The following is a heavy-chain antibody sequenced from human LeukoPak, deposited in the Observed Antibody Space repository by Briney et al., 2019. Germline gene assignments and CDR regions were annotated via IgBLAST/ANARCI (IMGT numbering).Heavy chain of an antibody. Sequence: ASVKVSCKASGYTFTSYDINWVRQATGQGLEWMGWMNPNSGNTGYAQKFQGRVTMTRNTSISTACMELSSLRSEDTAVYYCARGRKGYSSGWYYFDYWGQGTLVTVSS. V-gene: IGHV1-8*01. CDR3: ARGRKGYSSGWYYFDY. J-gene: IGHJ4*02. CDR2: MNPNSGNT. D-gene: IGHD6-19*01. CDR1: GYTFTSYD.